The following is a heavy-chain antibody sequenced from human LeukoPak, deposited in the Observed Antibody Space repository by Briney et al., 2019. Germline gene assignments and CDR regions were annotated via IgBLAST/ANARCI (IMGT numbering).Heavy chain of an antibody. J-gene: IGHJ4*02. CDR2: ISAYNGNT. Sequence: GASVKVSCKASGYTFTSYGISWVRQAPGQGLEWMGWISAYNGNTNYAQKLQGRVTMTTDTSTSTAYMELRSLRSDDTAVYYCATSPEDIAVAPLDYWGQGTLVTVSS. D-gene: IGHD2-15*01. CDR1: GYTFTSYG. CDR3: ATSPEDIAVAPLDY. V-gene: IGHV1-18*01.